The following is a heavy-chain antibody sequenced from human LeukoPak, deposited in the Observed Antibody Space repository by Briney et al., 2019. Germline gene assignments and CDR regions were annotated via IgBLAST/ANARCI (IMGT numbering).Heavy chain of an antibody. CDR3: TIEDNWNPGPPYYYGMDV. D-gene: IGHD1-20*01. V-gene: IGHV3-15*01. CDR2: IKSKTDGGTT. Sequence: GGSLRLSCAASGFTFSNAWMSWVRQAPGKGLEWVGRIKSKTDGGTTDYAAPVKGRFTISRDDSKNTLYLQMNSLKTEDTAVYYCTIEDNWNPGPPYYYGMDVWGQGTTVTVSS. CDR1: GFTFSNAW. J-gene: IGHJ6*02.